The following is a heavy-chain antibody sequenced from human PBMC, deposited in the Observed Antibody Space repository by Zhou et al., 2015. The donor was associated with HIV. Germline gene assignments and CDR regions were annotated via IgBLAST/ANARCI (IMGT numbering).Heavy chain of an antibody. CDR2: IIPILGIA. CDR3: ARDVLDCSSTSCPLDY. D-gene: IGHD2-2*01. V-gene: IGHV1-69*08. Sequence: QVQLVQSGAEVKKPGSSVKVSCKASGGTFSSYTISWVRQAPGQGLEWMGRIIPILGIANYAQKFQGRVTITADKSTSTAYMELSSLRSEDTAVYYCARDVLDCSSTSCPLDYWGQGTLVTVSS. J-gene: IGHJ4*02. CDR1: GGTFSSYT.